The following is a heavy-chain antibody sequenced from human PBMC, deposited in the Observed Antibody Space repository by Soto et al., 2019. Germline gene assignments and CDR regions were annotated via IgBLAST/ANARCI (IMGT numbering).Heavy chain of an antibody. Sequence: EVQLVESGGGLVQPGGSLRLSCAASGFTFSSYDMHWVRQATGKGLEWVSAIGTAGDTYYPGSVKGRFTISRENAKNSLYLQMNSLRAGDTAVYYCARDLLDYGMDVWGKVTTVTVSS. CDR1: GFTFSSYD. CDR3: ARDLLDYGMDV. D-gene: IGHD2-21*01. V-gene: IGHV3-13*01. J-gene: IGHJ6*04. CDR2: IGTAGDT.